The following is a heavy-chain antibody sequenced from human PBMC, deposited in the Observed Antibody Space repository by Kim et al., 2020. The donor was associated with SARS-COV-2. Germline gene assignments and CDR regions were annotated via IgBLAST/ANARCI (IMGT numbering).Heavy chain of an antibody. D-gene: IGHD2-8*01. CDR1: GFTFSSYA. Sequence: GSLRLSCAASGFTFSSYAMSWVRQAPGKGLEWVSAISGSGGSTYYADSVKGRFTISRDNSKNTLYLQMNSLRAEDTAVYYCAKAACTNGVCYRAGYFDYWGQGTLVTVSS. CDR3: AKAACTNGVCYRAGYFDY. J-gene: IGHJ4*02. V-gene: IGHV3-23*01. CDR2: ISGSGGST.